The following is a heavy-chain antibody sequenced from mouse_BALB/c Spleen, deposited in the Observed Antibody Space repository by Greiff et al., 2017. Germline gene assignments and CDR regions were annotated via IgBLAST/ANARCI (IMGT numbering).Heavy chain of an antibody. J-gene: IGHJ1*01. D-gene: IGHD1-1*01. CDR1: GFTFSSYG. V-gene: IGHV5-6-3*01. Sequence: EVQLVESGGGLVQPGGSLKLSCAASGFTFSSYGMSWVRQTPDKRLELVATINSNGGSTYYPDSVKGRFTISRDNAKNTLYLQMSSLKSEDTAMYYCARVPYYYGSSYWYFDVWGAGTTVTVSS. CDR3: ARVPYYYGSSYWYFDV. CDR2: INSNGGST.